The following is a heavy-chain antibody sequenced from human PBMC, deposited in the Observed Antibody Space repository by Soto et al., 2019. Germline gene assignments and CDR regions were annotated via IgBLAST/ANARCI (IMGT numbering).Heavy chain of an antibody. CDR2: ISPDGSNE. D-gene: IGHD3-16*01. V-gene: IGHV3-30-3*01. J-gene: IGHJ1*01. Sequence: GGSLRLSCVVSGFSFSGYAMHWARQAPGKGLEWVALISPDGSNEYYSNFERGRFTISSDNSQNTGYLQMSSLTPEDAARYFCAWENSRLAARLIQHWGHGTLVTVSS. CDR1: GFSFSGYA. CDR3: AWENSRLAARLIQH.